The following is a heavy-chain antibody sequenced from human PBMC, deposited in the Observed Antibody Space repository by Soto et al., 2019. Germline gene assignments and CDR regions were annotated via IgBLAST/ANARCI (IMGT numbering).Heavy chain of an antibody. CDR3: ARTAYDFWSDSHLDAFDI. V-gene: IGHV3-23*01. J-gene: IGHJ3*02. D-gene: IGHD3-3*01. CDR1: GFTFSSYA. Sequence: GGSLRLSCAASGFTFSSYAMSWVRQAPGKGLEWVSAISGSGGSTYYADSVKGRFTISRDNSKNTLYLQMNSLRAEDTAVYYCARTAYDFWSDSHLDAFDIWGQGTMVTVSS. CDR2: ISGSGGST.